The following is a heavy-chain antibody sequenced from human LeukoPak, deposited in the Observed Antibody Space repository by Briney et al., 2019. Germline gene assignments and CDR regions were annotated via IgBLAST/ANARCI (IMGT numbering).Heavy chain of an antibody. CDR1: GFTFSSYG. D-gene: IGHD3-22*01. J-gene: IGHJ4*02. V-gene: IGHV3-30*02. CDR2: IRYDGSNK. CDR3: AKDIPPMMEYCFDY. Sequence: GGSLRLSCAASGFTFSSYGMHWVRQAPGKGLEWVAFIRYDGSNKYYADSVKGRFTISRDNSKNTLYLQMNSLRAEDTALYYCAKDIPPMMEYCFDYWGQGTLVTVSS.